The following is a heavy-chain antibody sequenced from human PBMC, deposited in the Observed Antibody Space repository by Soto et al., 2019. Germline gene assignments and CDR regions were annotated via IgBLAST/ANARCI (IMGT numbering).Heavy chain of an antibody. J-gene: IGHJ3*01. V-gene: IGHV1-69*01. D-gene: IGHD3-22*01. Sequence: QVQLVQSGAEVKKPGSSVKVSCKASGGTFSSSALNWVRQAPGQGLEWMGGIIFVFGTANYAQKFQGRVTITADESTSTAYMELRSLRSEDTAVYYCAAYDCNASSCRLDAFDVWGQGTVVTVSS. CDR2: IIFVFGTA. CDR3: AAYDCNASSCRLDAFDV. CDR1: GGTFSSSA.